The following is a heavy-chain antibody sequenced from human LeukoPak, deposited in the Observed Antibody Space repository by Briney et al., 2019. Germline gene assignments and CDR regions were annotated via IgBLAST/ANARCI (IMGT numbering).Heavy chain of an antibody. CDR3: AGYYDSSGYYGSWYYFDY. CDR2: INWSGAST. V-gene: IGHV3-20*04. CDR1: GFTFDDYA. Sequence: GGSLRLSCAASGFTFDDYAMTWVRQAPGKGLEWVSGINWSGASTGYADSVKGRFTISRDNSKNTLYLQVNSLRAEDTAVYYCAGYYDSSGYYGSWYYFDYWGQGTLVTVSS. D-gene: IGHD3-22*01. J-gene: IGHJ4*02.